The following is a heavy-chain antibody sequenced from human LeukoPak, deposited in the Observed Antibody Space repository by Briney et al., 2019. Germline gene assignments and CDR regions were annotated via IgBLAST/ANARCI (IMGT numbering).Heavy chain of an antibody. CDR3: ARSQITMIRGDFDY. V-gene: IGHV3-23*01. CDR1: GFTFSSYA. J-gene: IGHJ4*02. Sequence: GGSLRLSCASSGFTFSSYAMSWVRQAPGKGLEWVSAISGSGGSTYYADSVKGRFTISRDDPKNTLYLQMGSLRVEDTAVYYCARSQITMIRGDFDYWGQGTLVTVSS. D-gene: IGHD3-10*01. CDR2: ISGSGGST.